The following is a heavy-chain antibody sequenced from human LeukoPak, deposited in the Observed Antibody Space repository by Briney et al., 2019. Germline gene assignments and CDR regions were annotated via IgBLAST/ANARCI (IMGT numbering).Heavy chain of an antibody. J-gene: IGHJ4*02. Sequence: SETLSLTCTVSGGSISSGSYYWSWIRQPARKGLEWIGRIYTSGSTNYNPSLKSRVTISVDTSKNQFSLKLSSVTAADTAVYYCARCDGWSGTSLDYWGQRTLVTVSS. CDR1: GGSISSGSYY. CDR2: IYTSGST. D-gene: IGHD1-7*01. V-gene: IGHV4-61*02. CDR3: ARCDGWSGTSLDY.